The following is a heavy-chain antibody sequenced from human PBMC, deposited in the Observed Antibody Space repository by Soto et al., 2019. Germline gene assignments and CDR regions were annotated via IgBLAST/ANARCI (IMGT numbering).Heavy chain of an antibody. CDR2: ISYDGSNK. CDR3: AKAGAARMGLVVVAATRRPY. Sequence: QVQLVESGGGVVQPGRSLRLSCAASGFTFSSYGMHWVRQAPGKGLEWVAVISYDGSNKYYADSVKGRFTISRDNSKNTLYLQMNSLRAEDTAVYYCAKAGAARMGLVVVAATRRPYWGQGTLVTVSS. V-gene: IGHV3-30*18. D-gene: IGHD2-15*01. CDR1: GFTFSSYG. J-gene: IGHJ4*02.